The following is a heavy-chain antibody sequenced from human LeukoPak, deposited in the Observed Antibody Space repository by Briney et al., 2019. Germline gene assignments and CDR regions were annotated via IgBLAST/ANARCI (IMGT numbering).Heavy chain of an antibody. CDR2: IIPIFGTA. V-gene: IGHV1-69*13. CDR3: ARGNYDSSGYHDRYYYYYYGMDV. J-gene: IGHJ6*02. D-gene: IGHD3-22*01. CDR1: GYTFTSYA. Sequence: GASVKVSCKASGYTFTSYAISWVRQAPGQGLEWMGGIIPIFGTANYAQKFQGRVTITADESTSTAYMELSSLRSEDTAVYYCARGNYDSSGYHDRYYYYYYGMDVWGQGTTVTVSS.